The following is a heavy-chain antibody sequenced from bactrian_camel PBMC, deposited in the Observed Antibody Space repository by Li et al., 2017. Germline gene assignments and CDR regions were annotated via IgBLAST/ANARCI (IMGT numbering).Heavy chain of an antibody. CDR3: SADDDPVIGGTGPIKVNPAAFRY. D-gene: IGHD6*01. CDR1: GFLKDASD. V-gene: IGHV3S55*01. Sequence: HVQLVESGGGSVQAGGSLRLSCQVSGFLKDASDMGWYRRAPGKECEVVSAYRIDGETYYADSVKGRFTISKDGARNTLYLQMNALRPEDTAMYYCSADDDPVIGGTGPIKVNPAAFRYWGQGTQVTVS. J-gene: IGHJ6*01. CDR2: YRIDGET.